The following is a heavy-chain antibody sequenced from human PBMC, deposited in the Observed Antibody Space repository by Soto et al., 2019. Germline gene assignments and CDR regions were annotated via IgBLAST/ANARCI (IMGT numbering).Heavy chain of an antibody. CDR2: IYYSGST. CDR1: GGSISNYY. Sequence: PSETLSLTCTVSGGSISNYYWSWIRQPPGKGLEWIGYIYYSGSTYYNPSLKSRVTISVDTSKNQFSLKLSSVTAADTAVYYCARAAYYDFWSGYYTDYYYYYGMDVWGQGTTVTVSS. V-gene: IGHV4-59*12. CDR3: ARAAYYDFWSGYYTDYYYYYGMDV. D-gene: IGHD3-3*01. J-gene: IGHJ6*02.